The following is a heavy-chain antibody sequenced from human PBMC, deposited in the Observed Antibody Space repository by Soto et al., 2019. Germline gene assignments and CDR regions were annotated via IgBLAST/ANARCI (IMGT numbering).Heavy chain of an antibody. CDR1: GFTFSSYG. V-gene: IGHV3-30*18. D-gene: IGHD1-26*01. Sequence: QVQLVESGGGVVQPGRSLRLSCAASGFTFSSYGMHWVRQALGKGLEWVAVISYDGSNKYYADSVKGRFTISRDNSKNTLYLQMNSLRAEDTAVYYCAKDVVVGATTGLGEYYYYYGMDVWGQGTTVTVSS. J-gene: IGHJ6*02. CDR2: ISYDGSNK. CDR3: AKDVVVGATTGLGEYYYYYGMDV.